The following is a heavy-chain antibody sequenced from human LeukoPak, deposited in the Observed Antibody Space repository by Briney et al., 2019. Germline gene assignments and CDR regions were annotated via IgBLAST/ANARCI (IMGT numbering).Heavy chain of an antibody. CDR2: ISANNGNT. Sequence: ASVKVSCKASGYTFTSYDINWVRQATGQGLEWMGWISANNGNTYYAQKLHGRVTMTTDTSTTTAYMELGSLRSDDTAVYYCARDGFYYDSNIDYWGQGTLVTVSS. V-gene: IGHV1-18*01. CDR1: GYTFTSYD. D-gene: IGHD3-22*01. CDR3: ARDGFYYDSNIDY. J-gene: IGHJ4*02.